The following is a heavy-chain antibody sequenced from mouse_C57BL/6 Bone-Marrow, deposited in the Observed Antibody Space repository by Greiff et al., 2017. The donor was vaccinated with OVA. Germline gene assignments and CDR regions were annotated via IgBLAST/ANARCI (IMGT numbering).Heavy chain of an antibody. Sequence: EVQLVESGPGLVKPSQSLSLTCSVTGYSITSGYYWNWIRQFPGNKLEWMGYISYDGSNNYNPSLKNRISITRDTSKNQFFLKLNSVTTEDTATYYCARSPYYYGSSRFAYWGQGTLVTVSA. J-gene: IGHJ3*01. CDR2: ISYDGSN. CDR1: GYSITSGYY. D-gene: IGHD1-1*01. V-gene: IGHV3-6*01. CDR3: ARSPYYYGSSRFAY.